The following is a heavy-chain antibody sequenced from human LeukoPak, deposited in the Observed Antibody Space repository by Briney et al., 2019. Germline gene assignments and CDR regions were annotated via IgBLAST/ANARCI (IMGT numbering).Heavy chain of an antibody. CDR1: GGSISSSSYY. Sequence: PSETLSLTCTVPGGSISSSSYYWGWIRQPPGKGLEWIGSIYYSGSTYYNPSLKSRVTISVDTSRNQFSLKLSSVTAADTAVYYCAREEDYHNWFDPWGQGTLVTVSS. D-gene: IGHD4-11*01. V-gene: IGHV4-39*07. J-gene: IGHJ5*02. CDR3: AREEDYHNWFDP. CDR2: IYYSGST.